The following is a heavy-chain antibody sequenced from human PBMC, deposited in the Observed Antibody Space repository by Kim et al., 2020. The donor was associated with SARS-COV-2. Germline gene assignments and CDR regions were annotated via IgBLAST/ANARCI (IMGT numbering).Heavy chain of an antibody. Sequence: SETLSLTCTVSGGSISSYYWSWIRQPPGKGLEWIGYIYYSGSTNYNPSLKSRVTISVDTSKNQFSLKLSSVTAADTAVYYCARCTGYSSGWNTPLPDYCGQGTLVTVSS. CDR3: ARCTGYSSGWNTPLPDY. CDR1: GGSISSYY. D-gene: IGHD6-19*01. V-gene: IGHV4-59*13. J-gene: IGHJ4*02. CDR2: IYYSGST.